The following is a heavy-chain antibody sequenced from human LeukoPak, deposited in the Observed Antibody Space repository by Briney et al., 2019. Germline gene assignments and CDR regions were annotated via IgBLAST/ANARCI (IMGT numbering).Heavy chain of an antibody. CDR1: GFTFSSHA. CDR3: AKWLYSSGWYYFDD. CDR2: ICGSGGST. V-gene: IGHV3-23*01. Sequence: GGSLRLSCAASGFTFSSHAMSWVRQAPGKGLEWVSGICGSGGSTYYADSVQGRFTISRDNSKHTLYLQMNSLRAEDTAVYYCAKWLYSSGWYYFDDWGQGTLVTVSS. J-gene: IGHJ4*02. D-gene: IGHD6-19*01.